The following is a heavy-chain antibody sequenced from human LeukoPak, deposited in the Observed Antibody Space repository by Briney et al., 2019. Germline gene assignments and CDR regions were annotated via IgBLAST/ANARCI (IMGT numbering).Heavy chain of an antibody. CDR2: IKQDGREK. J-gene: IGHJ4*02. CDR3: TRDEAAATN. V-gene: IGHV3-7*01. Sequence: GGSLRLSCAGSGFTFSSYWMSWIRQAPGKGPEWLANIKQDGREKHYVDSVKGRFTISRDNVKSSLYLQMNSLRAEDTAVYYCTRDEAAATNWGQGTLVTVSS. CDR1: GFTFSSYW. D-gene: IGHD6-13*01.